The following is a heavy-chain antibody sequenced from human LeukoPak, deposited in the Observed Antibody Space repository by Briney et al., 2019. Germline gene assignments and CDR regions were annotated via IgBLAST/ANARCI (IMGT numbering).Heavy chain of an antibody. J-gene: IGHJ4*02. D-gene: IGHD5-12*01. V-gene: IGHV1-69*13. Sequence: ASVKVSCKASGATFSSYAISWVRPAPGQGLEWMGGIIPIFGTANYAQKFQGRVTITADESTSTAYMELSSLRSEDTAVYYCARGVKYSGYEYFDYWGQGTLVTVSS. CDR1: GATFSSYA. CDR3: ARGVKYSGYEYFDY. CDR2: IIPIFGTA.